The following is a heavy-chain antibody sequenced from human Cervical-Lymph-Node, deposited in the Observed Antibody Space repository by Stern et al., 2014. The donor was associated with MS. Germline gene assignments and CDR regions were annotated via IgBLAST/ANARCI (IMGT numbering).Heavy chain of an antibody. Sequence: EVQLVESGGGLIQPGGSLRLSCTASGFTVSIYSGGSTYHADSVKGRFTISRDNSKNTLFLQMNNLTSEDTAMYYCARISYESGGIWGQGALVTVSS. CDR2: SGGST. J-gene: IGHJ4*02. V-gene: IGHV3-53*01. CDR1: GFTVSI. CDR3: ARISYESGGI. D-gene: IGHD3-10*01.